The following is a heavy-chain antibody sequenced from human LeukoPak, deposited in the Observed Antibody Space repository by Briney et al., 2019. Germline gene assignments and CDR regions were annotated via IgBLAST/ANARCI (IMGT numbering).Heavy chain of an antibody. Sequence: GESLKISCKGSGYSFPAYWIGWVRQMPGKGLEWMGIIFPGDSYTNYSPSFQGHVTISADKSISTAYLQWSSLKASDTAMYYCASLYPYSSSWYDFWGQGTLVTVSS. CDR2: IFPGDSYT. CDR1: GYSFPAYW. V-gene: IGHV5-51*01. CDR3: ASLYPYSSSWYDF. D-gene: IGHD6-13*01. J-gene: IGHJ5*01.